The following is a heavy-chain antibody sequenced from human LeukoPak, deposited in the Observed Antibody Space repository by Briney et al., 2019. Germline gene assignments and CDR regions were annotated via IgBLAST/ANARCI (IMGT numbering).Heavy chain of an antibody. D-gene: IGHD3-10*01. CDR3: ARDKYYYGSGTFYSSAVFDN. Sequence: ASVKVSCKASGYTFTAYYLHWVRQAPGQGLEWMGRINPNSGDTEYTQKFQDGVTMTRDTSTSTAYMELSGLRSGDTAVYYCARDKYYYGSGTFYSSAVFDNWGQGTLVAVSS. V-gene: IGHV1-2*06. CDR2: INPNSGDT. J-gene: IGHJ4*02. CDR1: GYTFTAYY.